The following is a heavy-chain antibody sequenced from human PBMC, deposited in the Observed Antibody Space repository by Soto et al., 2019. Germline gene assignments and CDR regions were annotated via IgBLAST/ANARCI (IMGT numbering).Heavy chain of an antibody. Sequence: GTSVKVTSKASGGTYGSYAISWARQAPGQGLEWMGGIIPIFGTANYAQKFQGRVTITADESTSTAYMELSSLRSEDTAVYYCARSTVRGSTDVWGQGTTVTVSS. CDR3: ARSTVRGSTDV. V-gene: IGHV1-69*13. J-gene: IGHJ6*02. CDR1: GGTYGSYA. CDR2: IIPIFGTA. D-gene: IGHD3-16*01.